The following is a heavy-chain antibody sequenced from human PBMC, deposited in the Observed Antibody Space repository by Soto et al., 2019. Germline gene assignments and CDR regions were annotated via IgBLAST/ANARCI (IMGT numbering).Heavy chain of an antibody. CDR1: GGTFSSYT. CDR3: ASDKPQYSSGWYRAMDV. V-gene: IGHV1-69*02. CDR2: IIPILGIA. Sequence: QVQLVQSGAEVKKPGSSVKVSCKASGGTFSSYTISWVRQAPGQGLEWMGRIIPILGIANYAQKFQGRVTITAANSTSTAYMELSSLRSDDTAVYYCASDKPQYSSGWYRAMDVWGQGTTVTVSS. J-gene: IGHJ6*02. D-gene: IGHD6-19*01.